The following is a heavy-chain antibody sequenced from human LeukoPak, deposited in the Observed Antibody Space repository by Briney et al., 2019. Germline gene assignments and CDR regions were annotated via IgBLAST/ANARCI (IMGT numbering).Heavy chain of an antibody. CDR3: ARGYDSSGYFSD. Sequence: AASVKVSCKASGYTFSSNAINWVRQAPGQGLEWMGWIDTNTGNPTYAQGFTGQFVFSLDTSVSTAYLQISSLKAEDTAEYFCARGYDSSGYFSDWGQGTLVPVSS. CDR2: IDTNTGNP. J-gene: IGHJ4*02. CDR1: GYTFSSNA. D-gene: IGHD3-22*01. V-gene: IGHV7-4-1*02.